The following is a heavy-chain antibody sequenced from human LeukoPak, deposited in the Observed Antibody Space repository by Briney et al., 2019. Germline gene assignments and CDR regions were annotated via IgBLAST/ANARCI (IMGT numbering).Heavy chain of an antibody. J-gene: IGHJ4*02. CDR2: ISSTGNPR. CDR1: GLSFSDYS. D-gene: IGHD3-22*01. Sequence: GGSLRLSCTASGLSFSDYSMNWVRQAPGKGLEWVSYISSTGNPRHYAESVEGRFTISRDNAKNSLYLQMNSLRAEDTAVYYCARGGDSSGYYFDYWGQGTLVTVSS. V-gene: IGHV3-48*04. CDR3: ARGGDSSGYYFDY.